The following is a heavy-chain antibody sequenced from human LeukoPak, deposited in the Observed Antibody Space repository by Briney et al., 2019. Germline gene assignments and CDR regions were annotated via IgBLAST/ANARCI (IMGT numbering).Heavy chain of an antibody. CDR1: GFTFSSYA. CDR2: ISGSGGST. D-gene: IGHD6-6*01. J-gene: IGHJ4*02. CDR3: AMYSSSSGLGY. Sequence: GGSLRLSCAASGFTFSSYAMSWVRQAPGKGLEWVSAISGSGGSTYYADSVKGRFTISRDNSKNTLYLQMNSLRAEDTAVYYCAMYSSSSGLGYWGRGTLVTVSS. V-gene: IGHV3-23*01.